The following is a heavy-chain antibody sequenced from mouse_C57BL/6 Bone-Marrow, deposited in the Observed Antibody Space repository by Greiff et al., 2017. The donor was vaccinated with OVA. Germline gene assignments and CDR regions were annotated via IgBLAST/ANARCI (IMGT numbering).Heavy chain of an antibody. V-gene: IGHV3-6*01. CDR2: ISYDGSN. CDR3: ARFHDVEYFDY. Sequence: EVQLQQSGPGLVKPSQSLSLSCSVTGYSITSGYYWNWIRQFPGNKLEWMGFISYDGSNNYNPSLKNRISITRDTSKNQFFLKLNSVTTEDTATYYCARFHDVEYFDYWGQGTTLTVSS. J-gene: IGHJ2*01. CDR1: GYSITSGYY.